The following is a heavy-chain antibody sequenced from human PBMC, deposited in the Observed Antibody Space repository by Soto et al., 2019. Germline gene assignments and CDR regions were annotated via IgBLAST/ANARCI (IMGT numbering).Heavy chain of an antibody. CDR2: MNPNSGNT. CDR1: GYTFTSYD. CDR3: ARGETGTTYNWFDP. Sequence: ASVKVSCKASGYTFTSYDINWVRQATGQGLEWMGWMNPNSGNTGYAQKFQGRVTMTRNTSTSTAYMELSSLRSEDTAVYYCARGETGTTYNWFDPWGQGTLVTVSS. D-gene: IGHD1-1*01. V-gene: IGHV1-8*01. J-gene: IGHJ5*02.